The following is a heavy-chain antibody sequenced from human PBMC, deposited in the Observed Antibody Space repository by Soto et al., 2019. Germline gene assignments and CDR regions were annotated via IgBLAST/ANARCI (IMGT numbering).Heavy chain of an antibody. CDR2: IIPIFGTA. CDR3: ARETACDVTEGNWFDP. V-gene: IGHV1-69*13. CDR1: GGTFSGYA. Sequence: SVKVACKASGGTFSGYAISWVRQAPGQGREWMGGIIPIFGTANYAQKFKGRVTITADESTSTAHMELSSRRSEDTAVYYCARETACDVTEGNWFDPWGQGTLVTVSS. J-gene: IGHJ5*02. D-gene: IGHD4-4*01.